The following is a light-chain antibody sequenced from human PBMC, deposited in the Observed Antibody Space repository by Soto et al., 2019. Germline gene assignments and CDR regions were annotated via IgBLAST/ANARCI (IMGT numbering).Light chain of an antibody. Sequence: EIVMTQSPATLSLSPGERATLSCRASQSISSNLAWYQQKPGQAPRLLIYGASTRAPDIPARFSGSGSGTDFTLTITRLEPEDFAVYFCLRYSSSQWTFGQGTKVDI. CDR3: LRYSSSQWT. CDR1: QSISSN. J-gene: IGKJ1*01. CDR2: GAS. V-gene: IGKV3-15*01.